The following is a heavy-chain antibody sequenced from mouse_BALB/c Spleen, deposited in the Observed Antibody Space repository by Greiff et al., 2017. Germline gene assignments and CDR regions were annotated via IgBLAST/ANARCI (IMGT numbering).Heavy chain of an antibody. J-gene: IGHJ2*01. CDR2: ISYSGST. V-gene: IGHV3-2*02. CDR1: GYSITSDYA. Sequence: EVQLVESGPGLVKPSQSLSLTCTVTGYSITSDYAWNWIRQFPGNKLEWMGYISYSGSTSYNPSLKSRISITRDTSKNQFFLQLNSVTTEDTATYYCARQDYDYDGGYYFDYWGQGTTLTVSS. CDR3: ARQDYDYDGGYYFDY. D-gene: IGHD2-4*01.